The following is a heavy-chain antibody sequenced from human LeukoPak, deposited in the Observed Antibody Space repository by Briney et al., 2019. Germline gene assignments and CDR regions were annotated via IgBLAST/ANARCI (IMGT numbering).Heavy chain of an antibody. CDR2: IYHSGRT. CDR1: GFSLSSGYL. Sequence: KPSGTPSLTCAVSGFSLSSGYLRGWIRQPPGEGVEVIGSIYHSGRTYYNPSLKSRVTISVDTSKNQFSLKLSSVTAADTAVYYCARRSSSWFPFDYWGQGTLVTVSS. V-gene: IGHV4-38-2*01. CDR3: ARRSSSWFPFDY. J-gene: IGHJ4*02. D-gene: IGHD6-13*01.